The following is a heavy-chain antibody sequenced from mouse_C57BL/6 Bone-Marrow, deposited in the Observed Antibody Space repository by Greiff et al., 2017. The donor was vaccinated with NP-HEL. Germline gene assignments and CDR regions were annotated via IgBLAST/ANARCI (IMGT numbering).Heavy chain of an antibody. CDR1: GFNIKDDY. V-gene: IGHV14-4*01. CDR3: TYRGV. Sequence: EVKLEESGAELVRPGASVKLSCTASGFNIKDDYMHWVKQRPEQGLEWIGWIDPENGDTEYASKFQGKATITADTSSNTASLQLSSLTSEDTAVYYCTYRGVWGTGTTVTVSS. J-gene: IGHJ1*03. CDR2: IDPENGDT.